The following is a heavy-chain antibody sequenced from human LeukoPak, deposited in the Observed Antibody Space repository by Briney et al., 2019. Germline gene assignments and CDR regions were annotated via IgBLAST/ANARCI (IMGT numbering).Heavy chain of an antibody. Sequence: ASVKVSCKASGYTFTSYGISWVRQAPGQGLEWMGWISAYNGNTNYAQKLQGRVTMTTDTSTSTAYMELRSLRSDDTAVYYCARIRSCSSTSCYEDAFDIWGQGTMVTVSS. CDR3: ARIRSCSSTSCYEDAFDI. V-gene: IGHV1-18*01. CDR2: ISAYNGNT. CDR1: GYTFTSYG. J-gene: IGHJ3*02. D-gene: IGHD2-2*01.